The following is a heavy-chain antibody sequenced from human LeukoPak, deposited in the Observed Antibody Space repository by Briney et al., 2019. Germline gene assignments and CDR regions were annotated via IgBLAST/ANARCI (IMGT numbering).Heavy chain of an antibody. D-gene: IGHD2-21*02. J-gene: IGHJ4*02. V-gene: IGHV1-2*02. CDR1: GYTFTGYY. Sequence: ASVKVSCKASGYTFTGYYMHWVRQAPGQGLEWMGWINPNSGGTNYAQKFQGRVAMTRDTSISTAYMELSRLRSDDTAVYYCARDQGDPGYFDYWGQGTLVTVSS. CDR3: ARDQGDPGYFDY. CDR2: INPNSGGT.